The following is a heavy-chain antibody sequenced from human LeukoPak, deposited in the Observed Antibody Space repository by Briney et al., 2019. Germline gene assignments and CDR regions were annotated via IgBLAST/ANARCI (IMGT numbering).Heavy chain of an antibody. D-gene: IGHD3-22*01. J-gene: IGHJ4*02. Sequence: SQTLSLTCTVSGGSISSGGYYWSWIRQPPGKGLEWIGYIYYSGSTYYNPSLKSRVTISVDTSKNQFSLKLSSMTAADTAVYYCARGTPYYYDSSGYPLFDYWGQGTLVTVSS. CDR1: GGSISSGGYY. CDR2: IYYSGST. CDR3: ARGTPYYYDSSGYPLFDY. V-gene: IGHV4-30-4*08.